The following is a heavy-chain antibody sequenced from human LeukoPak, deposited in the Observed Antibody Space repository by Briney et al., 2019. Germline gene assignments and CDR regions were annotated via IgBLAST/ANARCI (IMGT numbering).Heavy chain of an antibody. J-gene: IGHJ6*03. D-gene: IGHD1-26*01. V-gene: IGHV4-4*07. CDR2: IYTSGST. CDR3: AREGRYHYYYYYMDV. CDR1: GGSISSYY. Sequence: SETLSLTCTVSGGSISSYYWSWIRQPAGKGLERIGRIYTSGSTNYNPSLKSRVTMSVDTSKNQFSLKLSSVTAADTAVYYCAREGRYHYYYYYMDVWGKGTTVTVSS.